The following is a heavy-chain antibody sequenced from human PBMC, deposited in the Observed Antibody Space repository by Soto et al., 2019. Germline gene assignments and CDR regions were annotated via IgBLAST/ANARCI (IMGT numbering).Heavy chain of an antibody. CDR1: GFTFSSYG. D-gene: IGHD2-21*02. Sequence: GWSLRLSCAASGFTFSSYGMHLVRQAPGKGLEWVAFISYDGSNKYYADSVKGRFTISRDNSKNTLYLQMNSLRAEDTAVYYCAKGRPPFNSVTAIHPKQYYFEYWGQGTLVTVSS. V-gene: IGHV3-30*18. CDR2: ISYDGSNK. J-gene: IGHJ4*02. CDR3: AKGRPPFNSVTAIHPKQYYFEY.